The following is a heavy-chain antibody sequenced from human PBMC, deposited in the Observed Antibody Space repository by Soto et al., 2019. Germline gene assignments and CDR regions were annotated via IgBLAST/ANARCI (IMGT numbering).Heavy chain of an antibody. D-gene: IGHD3-3*01. V-gene: IGHV1-69*18. CDR1: GGTFSKYA. J-gene: IGHJ4*02. CDR2: LTPVFGTP. Sequence: QVQLVQSGAEAKKPGSSVKVSCKASGGTFSKYAISWVRQAPGQGLEWVGSLTPVFGTPNYAQKFQGRVTITADESANTVFMELRGLRSDDTAVYFCVRPSGGQIRFLEPFDFWGQGTPVTVSS. CDR3: VRPSGGQIRFLEPFDF.